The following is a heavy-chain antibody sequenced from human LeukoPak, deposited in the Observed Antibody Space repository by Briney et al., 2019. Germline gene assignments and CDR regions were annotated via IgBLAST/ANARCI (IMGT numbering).Heavy chain of an antibody. V-gene: IGHV1-18*01. Sequence: ASVKVSCKASDYTFTNYGINWVRQAPGQGLEWMGWISAYNDDTNYAQQLQGRVTMTTDTSTSTAYLELRSLRSDDTAVYYCARAGLNYYMDVWGKGTTVTVSS. CDR3: ARAGLNYYMDV. J-gene: IGHJ6*03. CDR2: ISAYNDDT. D-gene: IGHD6-19*01. CDR1: DYTFTNYG.